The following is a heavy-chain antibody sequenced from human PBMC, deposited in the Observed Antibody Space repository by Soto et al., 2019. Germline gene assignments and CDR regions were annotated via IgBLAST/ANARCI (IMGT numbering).Heavy chain of an antibody. V-gene: IGHV1-58*02. J-gene: IGHJ6*02. CDR3: SADRPAIGVGRWV. D-gene: IGHD6-25*01. Sequence: SVKVSCKASGSGFISSGIQWVRQAHGQRLEWIGWIVVASGQTNYAQNFRGRVAITRDTSTATAYIELTGLTSEDTAVYFCSADRPAIGVGRWVWGQGTTVTVSS. CDR2: IVVASGQT. CDR1: GSGFISSG.